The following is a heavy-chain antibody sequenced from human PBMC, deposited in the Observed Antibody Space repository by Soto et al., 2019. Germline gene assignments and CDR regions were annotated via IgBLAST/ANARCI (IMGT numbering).Heavy chain of an antibody. V-gene: IGHV1-46*01. D-gene: IGHD2-2*01. CDR1: GYQFTGSY. CDR3: ARQYCSGTSCYWYFDF. Sequence: QVRLVQSGAEVQRPGASLNISCQATGYQFTGSYLHWVRRAPGHGLQWMGMINPDTGSTTYAETFQGRVAMSTDRSAGTVYLGLGSLRSDGTATYYCARQYCSGTSCYWYFDFWGQGTLVTVSS. CDR2: INPDTGST. J-gene: IGHJ4*02.